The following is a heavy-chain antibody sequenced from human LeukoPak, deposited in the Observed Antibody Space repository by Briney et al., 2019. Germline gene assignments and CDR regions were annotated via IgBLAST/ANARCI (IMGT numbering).Heavy chain of an antibody. CDR3: ARTHYYGSGSQYYFDY. CDR2: IYYSGRT. V-gene: IGHV4-39*01. J-gene: IGHJ4*02. Sequence: SETLSLTCTVSGGSISSSSYYWGWIRQPPGKGLEWIGSIYYSGRTYYNPSLKSRVTISVDTSKNQFSLKLSSVTAADTAVYYCARTHYYGSGSQYYFDYWGQGTLVTVSS. CDR1: GGSISSSSYY. D-gene: IGHD3-10*01.